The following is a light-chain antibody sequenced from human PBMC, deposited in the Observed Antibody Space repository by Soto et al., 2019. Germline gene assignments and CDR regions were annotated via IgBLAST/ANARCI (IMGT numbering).Light chain of an antibody. V-gene: IGKV1-39*01. J-gene: IGKJ2*01. Sequence: DIPVTQSPSSLSASIGDRVTITCRTSQSISGYLNWYQQKPGKAPKVLIYAASNLQSGVPSRFSGRKSGTEFTLTISSLRPEDFATYFCQQSYSPPYTFGQGTQVEI. CDR1: QSISGY. CDR2: AAS. CDR3: QQSYSPPYT.